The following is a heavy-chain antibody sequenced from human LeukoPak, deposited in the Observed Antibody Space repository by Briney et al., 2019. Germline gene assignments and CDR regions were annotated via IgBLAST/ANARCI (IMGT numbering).Heavy chain of an antibody. D-gene: IGHD1-26*01. Sequence: SETLSLTCTVYGGSISTYYWGWVRQPPGEGLEWIGWIYYSGNTNYNPSLRSRVTISVDTSRNQFSLKLNSVTAADTAVYYCARLQVGAVDYWGQGTLVTVSS. CDR2: IYYSGNT. CDR3: ARLQVGAVDY. J-gene: IGHJ4*02. V-gene: IGHV4-59*08. CDR1: GGSISTYY.